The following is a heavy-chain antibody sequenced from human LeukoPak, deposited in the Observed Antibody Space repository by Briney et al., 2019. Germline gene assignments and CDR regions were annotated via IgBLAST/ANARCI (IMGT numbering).Heavy chain of an antibody. CDR1: GYTFTSYY. CDR3: AREGLGELTLDY. D-gene: IGHD3-16*01. CDR2: INPSGGST. J-gene: IGHJ4*02. Sequence: ASVKVSCKASGYTFTSYYMHWVRQAPGQGLEWMGIINPSGGSTSYAQKFQGRVTMTGDTSTSTVYMELNSLRSEDTAVYYCAREGLGELTLDYWGQGTLVTVSS. V-gene: IGHV1-46*01.